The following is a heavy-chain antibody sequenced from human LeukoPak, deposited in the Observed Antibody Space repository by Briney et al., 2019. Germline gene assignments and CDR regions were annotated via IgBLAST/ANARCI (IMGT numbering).Heavy chain of an antibody. CDR1: GFTFSSYG. D-gene: IGHD3-22*01. J-gene: IGHJ4*02. CDR2: ISGSGGST. V-gene: IGHV3-23*01. Sequence: GSLRLSCAASGFTFSSYGMTWVRQAPGKGLEWVSAISGSGGSTYYADSVKGRFTISRDNSKNTLYLQMNSLRAEDTAVYYCAKDPMYYYDSSGYYSVDYFDYWGQGTLVTVSS. CDR3: AKDPMYYYDSSGYYSVDYFDY.